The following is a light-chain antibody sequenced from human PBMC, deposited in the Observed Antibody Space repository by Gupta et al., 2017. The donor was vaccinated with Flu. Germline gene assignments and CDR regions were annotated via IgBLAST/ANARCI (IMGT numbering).Light chain of an antibody. CDR1: SSNIGSNT. J-gene: IGLJ2*01. Sequence: QSVLTQPPSASGTPGQRVTISCSGSSSNIGSNTVNWYQQLPGTAPKRLIYSNNQRPSGVPDRFSGSKSGTSASLAISGLQSEDEADYYCAAWDDSLKVVFGGGTKLT. V-gene: IGLV1-44*01. CDR3: AAWDDSLKVV. CDR2: SNN.